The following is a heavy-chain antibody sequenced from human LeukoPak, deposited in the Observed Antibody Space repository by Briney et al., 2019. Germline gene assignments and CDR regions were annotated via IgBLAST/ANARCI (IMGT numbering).Heavy chain of an antibody. CDR1: GFTFSRYW. CDR3: ARDYDYYDSSGYYDY. Sequence: PGGSLRLSCATSGFTFSRYWMHWVRQAPGKGLVWVSRINSDGSSTSYADSVKGRFTISRDNAKNTLYLQMNSLRAEDTAVYYCARDYDYYDSSGYYDYWGQGTLVTVSS. J-gene: IGHJ4*02. V-gene: IGHV3-74*01. CDR2: INSDGSST. D-gene: IGHD3-22*01.